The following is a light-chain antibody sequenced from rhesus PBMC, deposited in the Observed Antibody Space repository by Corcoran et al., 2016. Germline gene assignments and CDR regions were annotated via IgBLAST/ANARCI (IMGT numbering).Light chain of an antibody. J-gene: IGKJ3*01. CDR2: GSS. CDR3: YQQSSGYT. CDR1: QSVSSY. Sequence: QVILTQSPATLSLSPGERATLSCRASQSVSSYLAWYQQKPGQAPRLLIYGSSSRATGIPDRVSGSGYGTDFTLTISSLEPEDVGVYHCYQQSSGYTFGPGTKLDIK. V-gene: IGKV3-10*01.